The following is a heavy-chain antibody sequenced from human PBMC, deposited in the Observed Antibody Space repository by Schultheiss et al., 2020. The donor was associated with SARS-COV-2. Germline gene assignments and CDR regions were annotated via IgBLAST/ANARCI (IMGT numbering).Heavy chain of an antibody. J-gene: IGHJ4*02. Sequence: GSLKISCAASGFTFSRYWMHWVRQAPGKGLVWVSRINSDGSSTSYADSVKGRFTISRDNSKNTLYLQMNSLRAEDTAVYYCARDQYSSSDGGFDYWGQGTLVTVSS. D-gene: IGHD6-6*01. CDR3: ARDQYSSSDGGFDY. V-gene: IGHV3-74*01. CDR1: GFTFSRYW. CDR2: INSDGSST.